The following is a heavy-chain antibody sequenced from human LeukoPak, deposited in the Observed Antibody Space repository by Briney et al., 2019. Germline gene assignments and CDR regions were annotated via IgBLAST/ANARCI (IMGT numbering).Heavy chain of an antibody. Sequence: SQTLSLTCTVSGGSISSGNYYWSWIRQPAGKGLEWIGRTYTSGGTNCNPSLESRVTISVDTSKNQFSLKLSSVTAADTAVYYCARDQDYYDSTWFDPWGQGTLVTVSS. CDR3: ARDQDYYDSTWFDP. CDR1: GGSISSGNYY. CDR2: TYTSGGT. V-gene: IGHV4-61*02. J-gene: IGHJ5*02. D-gene: IGHD3-22*01.